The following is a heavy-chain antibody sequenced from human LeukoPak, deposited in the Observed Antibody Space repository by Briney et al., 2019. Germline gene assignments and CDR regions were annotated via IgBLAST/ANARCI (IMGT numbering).Heavy chain of an antibody. Sequence: GGSLRLSCAASGFTFSSFDMHWVRQPTGQGLEWVSTIGTASDTYYPGSVEGRFTLSRDNAKNSLYLQMNSLTAGDTAVYYCARGPPRGKYYYMDVWGKGTTVTVSS. CDR2: IGTASDT. D-gene: IGHD1-1*01. CDR3: ARGPPRGKYYYMDV. CDR1: GFTFSSFD. V-gene: IGHV3-13*01. J-gene: IGHJ6*03.